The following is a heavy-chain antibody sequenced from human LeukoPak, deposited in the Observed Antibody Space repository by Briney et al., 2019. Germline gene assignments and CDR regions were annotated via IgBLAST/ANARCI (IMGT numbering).Heavy chain of an antibody. CDR1: GGSFSGYY. CDR3: TRGRYNYGFFDY. CDR2: MNHSGSS. D-gene: IGHD5-18*01. V-gene: IGHV4-34*01. Sequence: SETLSLTCAVYGGSFSGYYWSWIRQPPGKGLEWIGEMNHSGSSNYNSSLKSHVTISVDTSKNQFSLKLTSVTAADMAVYYCTRGRYNYGFFDYWGQGTPVTVSS. J-gene: IGHJ4*02.